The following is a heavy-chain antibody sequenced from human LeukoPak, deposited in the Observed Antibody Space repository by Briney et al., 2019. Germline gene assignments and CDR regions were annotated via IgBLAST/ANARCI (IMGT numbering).Heavy chain of an antibody. V-gene: IGHV4-39*07. J-gene: IGHJ3*02. D-gene: IGHD3-3*01. CDR1: GGSITSSSYY. CDR2: IYYSGGT. Sequence: SEALSLTCTVSGGSITSSSYYWGWIRQPPGKGLEWIGIIYYSGGTYYNPSLKSRATISLDTPANQFSLKLSSVTAADTTVYYCATGDFTEIAAFDIWGQGTMVTVSS. CDR3: ATGDFTEIAAFDI.